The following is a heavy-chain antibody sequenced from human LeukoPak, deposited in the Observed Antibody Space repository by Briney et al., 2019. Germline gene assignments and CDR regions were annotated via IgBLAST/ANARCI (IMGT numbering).Heavy chain of an antibody. CDR1: GGSISSGSYY. J-gene: IGHJ5*02. V-gene: IGHV4-61*02. CDR2: IYTSGST. CDR3: ARDIGDPAIWFDP. D-gene: IGHD3-16*01. Sequence: SETLSLTCTVSGGSISSGSYYWSWIRQPAGKGLEWIGRIYTSGSTNYNPSLKSRVTISVDTSKNQFSLKLSSVTAADTAVYYCARDIGDPAIWFDPWGQGTLVTVSS.